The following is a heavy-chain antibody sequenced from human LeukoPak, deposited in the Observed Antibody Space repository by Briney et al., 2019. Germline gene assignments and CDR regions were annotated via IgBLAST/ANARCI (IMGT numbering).Heavy chain of an antibody. CDR3: ARDVATSGWATFY. CDR2: ITSSGSCI. V-gene: IGHV3-48*01. D-gene: IGHD6-19*01. J-gene: IGHJ4*02. Sequence: GGSLRLSCAASGFSFRSHGMNWVRQAPGKGLEWVSYITSSGSCIYYADSVKGRFTISRDNAKNSLYLQMNSLRAEDTAVYYCARDVATSGWATFYWGPGTLVTVSS. CDR1: GFSFRSHG.